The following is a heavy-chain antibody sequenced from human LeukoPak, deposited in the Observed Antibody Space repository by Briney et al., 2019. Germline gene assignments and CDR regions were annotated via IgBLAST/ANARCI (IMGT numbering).Heavy chain of an antibody. V-gene: IGHV4-34*01. CDR1: GGSFSGYY. Sequence: SETLSLTCAVYGGSFSGYYWSWIRQPPGKGLEWIGEINHSGSTNYNPSLRSRVTMSVDTSKNQFSLKLSSVTAADTAVYYCARRYYGSGSYFRGAFDIWGQGTMVTVSS. CDR2: INHSGST. CDR3: ARRYYGSGSYFRGAFDI. J-gene: IGHJ3*02. D-gene: IGHD3-10*01.